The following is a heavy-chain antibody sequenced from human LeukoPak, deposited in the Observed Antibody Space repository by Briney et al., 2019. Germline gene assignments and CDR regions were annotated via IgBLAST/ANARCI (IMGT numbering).Heavy chain of an antibody. CDR2: IYASGST. Sequence: PSETLSLTCNVSGGSISNYYWSWIRQPAGEGLEWIGRIYASGSTKYNPSLKSRVTMSVDTSENQFSLKLSSVTAADTAVYYCARVMRDFYGTSLDAFDIWGQGTMVTVSS. D-gene: IGHD2/OR15-2a*01. CDR3: ARVMRDFYGTSLDAFDI. J-gene: IGHJ3*02. V-gene: IGHV4-4*07. CDR1: GGSISNYY.